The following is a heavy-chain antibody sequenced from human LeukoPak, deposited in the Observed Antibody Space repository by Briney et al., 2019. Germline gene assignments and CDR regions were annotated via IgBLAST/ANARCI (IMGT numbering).Heavy chain of an antibody. CDR3: ARDRIVVVPAAIHYYYMDV. J-gene: IGHJ6*03. Sequence: GASVKVSCKASGYTFTGYYMHWVRQAPGQGLEWMGWINPNSGGTNYAQKFQGRVTMTRDTSISTDYMELSRLRSDDTAVYYCARDRIVVVPAAIHYYYMDVWGKGTTVTVSS. V-gene: IGHV1-2*02. CDR2: INPNSGGT. CDR1: GYTFTGYY. D-gene: IGHD2-2*01.